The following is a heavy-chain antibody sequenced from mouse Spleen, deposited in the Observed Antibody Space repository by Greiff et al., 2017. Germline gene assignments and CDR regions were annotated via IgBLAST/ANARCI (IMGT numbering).Heavy chain of an antibody. CDR3: ARDGDGPFAY. CDR2: IYPGDGDT. CDR1: GYAFSSSW. V-gene: IGHV1-82*01. Sequence: QVQLQQSGPELVKPGASVKISCKASGYAFSSSWMNWVKQRPGKGLEWIGRIYPGDGDTNYNGKFKGKATLTADKSSSTAYMQLSSLTSEDSAVYYCARDGDGPFAYWGQGTLVTVSA. D-gene: IGHD2-3*01. J-gene: IGHJ3*01.